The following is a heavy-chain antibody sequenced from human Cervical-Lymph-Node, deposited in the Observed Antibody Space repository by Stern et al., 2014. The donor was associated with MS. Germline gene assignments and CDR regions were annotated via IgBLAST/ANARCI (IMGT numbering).Heavy chain of an antibody. CDR2: LSYDGTNE. V-gene: IGHV3-30*04. CDR1: GFTISTFA. Sequence: AHLVQYGGGVVPPGGALRLSCVAPGFTISTFALHWVRRTLGKGPDGAAVLSYDGTNEYYADAVKGCVPISRDNSKSTLFLQVNSVTTEDTAVYYCARNPTFSMFELVEAVNYGMDTWGQGATVTVS. D-gene: IGHD3/OR15-3a*01. J-gene: IGHJ6*02. CDR3: ARNPTFSMFELVEAVNYGMDT.